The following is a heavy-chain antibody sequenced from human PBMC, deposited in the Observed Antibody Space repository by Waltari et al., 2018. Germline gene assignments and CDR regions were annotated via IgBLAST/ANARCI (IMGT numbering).Heavy chain of an antibody. D-gene: IGHD4-17*01. CDR3: AKHDYGDYNFAY. J-gene: IGHJ4*02. CDR1: GGSISSSSYY. CDR2: IYYSGST. Sequence: QLQLQESGPGLVKPSETLSLTCTVSGGSISSSSYYWGWIRQPPGKGLEWIGSIYYSGSTYYNPSLKSRFTISVDTSKNQFSLKLSSVTAADTAVYYCAKHDYGDYNFAYWGQGTLVTVSS. V-gene: IGHV4-39*01.